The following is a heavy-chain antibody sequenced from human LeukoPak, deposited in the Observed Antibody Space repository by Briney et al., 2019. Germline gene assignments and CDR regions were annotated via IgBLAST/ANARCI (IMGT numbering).Heavy chain of an antibody. V-gene: IGHV1-69*13. CDR3: ARKGSPADYGGNSYAFDI. Sequence: SVKVSCKASGGTFSSYAISWVRQAPGQGLEWMGGIIPIFGTANYAQKFQGRVTITADESTSTAYMELSSLRSEDTAVYYCARKGSPADYGGNSYAFDIWGQGTMVTVSS. CDR1: GGTFSSYA. CDR2: IIPIFGTA. J-gene: IGHJ3*02. D-gene: IGHD4-23*01.